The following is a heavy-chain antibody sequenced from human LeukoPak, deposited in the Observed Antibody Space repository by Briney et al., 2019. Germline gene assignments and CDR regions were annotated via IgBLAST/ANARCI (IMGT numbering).Heavy chain of an antibody. V-gene: IGHV4-34*01. D-gene: IGHD5-12*01. J-gene: IGHJ6*02. Sequence: SETLSLTCAVYGGSFSGYYWSWIRQPPGKGLEWIGEINHSGSTNYNPSLKSRVTISVDTSKNQFSLKLSSVTAADTAVYYCARLGRGYDRTPYYYGMDVWGQGTTVTVSS. CDR1: GGSFSGYY. CDR2: INHSGST. CDR3: ARLGRGYDRTPYYYGMDV.